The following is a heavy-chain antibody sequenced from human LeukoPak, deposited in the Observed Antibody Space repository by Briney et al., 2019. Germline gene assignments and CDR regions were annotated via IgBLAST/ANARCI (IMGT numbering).Heavy chain of an antibody. D-gene: IGHD5-18*01. CDR3: AKDDGGYSYGNYYFDY. V-gene: IGHV3-23*01. Sequence: GGSLRLSCAASGFAFGNYAMTWVRQAPGKGLEWVSTISGSSGYIYYADSVKGRFTISRDNSKNTLYPQMNSLRAEDTAVYYCAKDDGGYSYGNYYFDYWGQGTLVTVSS. CDR1: GFAFGNYA. CDR2: ISGSSGYI. J-gene: IGHJ4*02.